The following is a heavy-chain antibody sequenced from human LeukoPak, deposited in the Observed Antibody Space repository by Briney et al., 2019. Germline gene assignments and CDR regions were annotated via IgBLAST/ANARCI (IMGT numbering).Heavy chain of an antibody. J-gene: IGHJ4*02. CDR1: GFTFSMYA. V-gene: IGHV3-64*01. CDR3: TRGNSGPDY. Sequence: PGGSLRLSCAASGFTFSMYAMHWVRQAPGKGLEYVSAISSDGGSTYYANSVKGRFTISRDNAKNTLYLQMNSLRADDTAVYYCTRGNSGPDYWGQGTLVTVSS. CDR2: ISSDGGST. D-gene: IGHD5-12*01.